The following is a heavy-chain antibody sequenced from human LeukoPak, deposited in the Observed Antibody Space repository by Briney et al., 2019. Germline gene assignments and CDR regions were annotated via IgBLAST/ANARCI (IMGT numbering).Heavy chain of an antibody. Sequence: GGSLRLSCAASGFTFSSYGMHWVRQAPGKGLEWVAVIWYDGSNKYYADSVKGRFTISRDNSKNTLFLQMNSLRAEDTAVYYCAKGSNRGVATIDYWGQGTLVTVSS. CDR2: IWYDGSNK. CDR3: AKGSNRGVATIDY. J-gene: IGHJ4*02. D-gene: IGHD5-12*01. CDR1: GFTFSSYG. V-gene: IGHV3-30*02.